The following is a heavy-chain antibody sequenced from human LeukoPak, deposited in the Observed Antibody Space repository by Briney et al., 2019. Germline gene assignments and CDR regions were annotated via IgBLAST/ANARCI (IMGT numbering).Heavy chain of an antibody. J-gene: IGHJ4*02. D-gene: IGHD4-17*01. CDR1: EFSFKIYD. CDR2: IRQDGSQK. CDR3: ARESGSVTSEVDFDY. V-gene: IGHV3-7*01. Sequence: GGSLRLSCVGSEFSFKIYDMNWVRQAPGKGLEWVATIRQDGSQKYYVDSVKGRFTISRDNAKNSLYLQMNSLRAEDTAVYYCARESGSVTSEVDFDYWGQGTLVTVSS.